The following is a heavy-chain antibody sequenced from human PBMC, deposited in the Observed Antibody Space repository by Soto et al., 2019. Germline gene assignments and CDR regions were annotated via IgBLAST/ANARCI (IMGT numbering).Heavy chain of an antibody. CDR2: IYPTGST. V-gene: IGHV4-4*07. D-gene: IGHD2-2*01. CDR1: GDSFSNYY. Sequence: PSETLSLTCTVSGDSFSNYYCNWVRKSAGKGLEWIGRIYPTGSTTYNPSLKSRLTMSVDTSKNQFSLRLTSMTAADTAVYYCATGRSEVVPGAMDTWGQGTLVPVSS. J-gene: IGHJ5*02. CDR3: ATGRSEVVPGAMDT.